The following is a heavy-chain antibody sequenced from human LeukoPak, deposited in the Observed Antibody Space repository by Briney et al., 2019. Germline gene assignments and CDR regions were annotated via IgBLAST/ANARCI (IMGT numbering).Heavy chain of an antibody. Sequence: GASVKVSCKASGYTFTGYYMHWVRQAPGQGLEWMGWINPNSGGTNYAQKFQGRVTMTRDTSISTAYMELSRLGSDDTAVYYCARFSPRIEQVGATVYWGQGTLVTVSS. CDR1: GYTFTGYY. J-gene: IGHJ4*02. CDR2: INPNSGGT. V-gene: IGHV1-2*02. D-gene: IGHD1-26*01. CDR3: ARFSPRIEQVGATVY.